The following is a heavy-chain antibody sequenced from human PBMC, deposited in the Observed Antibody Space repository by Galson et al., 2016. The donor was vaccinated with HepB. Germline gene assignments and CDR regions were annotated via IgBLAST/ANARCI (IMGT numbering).Heavy chain of an antibody. J-gene: IGHJ5*02. D-gene: IGHD3-3*01. CDR2: INGGNGDT. CDR3: ARAPGRRTVRRKGLRPKEEWGEGTPMNRFDP. CDR1: GYIFSNFP. V-gene: IGHV1-3*01. Sequence: SVKVSCKASGYIFSNFPMHWVRQAPGQRLEWMGWINGGNGDTRYSQKFQGRITITRDTSATTVYLELSSLTSEDTAVYYCARAPGRRTVRRKGLRPKEEWGEGTPMNRFDPWGQGTLVTVSS.